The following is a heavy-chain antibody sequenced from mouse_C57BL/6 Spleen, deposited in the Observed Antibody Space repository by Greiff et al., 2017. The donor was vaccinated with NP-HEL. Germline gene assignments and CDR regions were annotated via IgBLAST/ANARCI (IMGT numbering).Heavy chain of an antibody. V-gene: IGHV1-20*01. CDR1: GYSFTGYF. CDR2: INPYNGDT. CDR3: AITEGFAY. D-gene: IGHD1-1*01. Sequence: VHLKQSGPELVKPGDSVKISCKASGYSFTGYFMNWVMQSHGKSLEWIGRINPYNGDTFYNQKFKGKATLTVDKSSSTAHMELRSLTSEDSAVYYCAITEGFAYWGQGTLVTVSA. J-gene: IGHJ3*01.